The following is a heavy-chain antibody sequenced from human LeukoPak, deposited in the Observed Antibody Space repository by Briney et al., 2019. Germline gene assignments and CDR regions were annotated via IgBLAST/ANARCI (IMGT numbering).Heavy chain of an antibody. J-gene: IGHJ6*02. CDR1: GGTFISYA. CDR3: ARRLVGRYGMDV. CDR2: IIPIFGTA. D-gene: IGHD2-15*01. V-gene: IGHV1-69*13. Sequence: ASVKVSCKASGGTFISYAISWVRQAPGQGLEWMGGIIPIFGTANYAQKFQGRVTITADESTSTAYMELSSLKASDTAMYYCARRLVGRYGMDVWGQGTTVTVSS.